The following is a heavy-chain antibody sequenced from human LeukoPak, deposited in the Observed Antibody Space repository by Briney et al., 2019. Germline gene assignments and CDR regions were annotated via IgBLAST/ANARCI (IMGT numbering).Heavy chain of an antibody. CDR3: AREGTSYCTNGVCSVFDY. V-gene: IGHV1-46*01. CDR1: GYTFTNNA. Sequence: ASVKVSCKTSGYTFTNNAINWVRQAPGQGLEWMGIINPSGGSTSYAQKFQGRVTTTRDMSTSTVYMELSSLRSEDTAVYYCAREGTSYCTNGVCSVFDYWGQGTLVTVSS. J-gene: IGHJ4*02. CDR2: INPSGGST. D-gene: IGHD2-8*01.